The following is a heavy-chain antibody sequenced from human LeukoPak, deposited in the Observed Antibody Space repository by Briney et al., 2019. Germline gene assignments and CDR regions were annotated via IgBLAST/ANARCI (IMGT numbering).Heavy chain of an antibody. CDR3: ARAVGPFDY. CDR2: IWNDGSNK. Sequence: GRSLRLSCAASGFTFSTYGMHWLRQAPGKALEWGAVIWNDGSNKYYADSVKGRFTISRDNSEDTLYLQMNSLRVDDTAVYYCARAVGPFDYWGQGTLVTVSP. CDR1: GFTFSTYG. J-gene: IGHJ4*02. V-gene: IGHV3-33*01.